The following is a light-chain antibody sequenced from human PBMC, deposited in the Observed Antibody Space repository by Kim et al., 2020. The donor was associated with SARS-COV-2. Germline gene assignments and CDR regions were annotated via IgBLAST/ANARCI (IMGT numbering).Light chain of an antibody. CDR1: SSDVGGYNY. V-gene: IGLV2-14*04. CDR3: CSYTSSNDWV. Sequence: GQSITISCTGTSSDVGGYNYVSWYQQYPGKAPKLIIYDVNKRPSGVSNRFSGSKSGNTASLTISGLQAEDETDYYCCSYTSSNDWVFGGGTQLTVL. CDR2: DVN. J-gene: IGLJ3*02.